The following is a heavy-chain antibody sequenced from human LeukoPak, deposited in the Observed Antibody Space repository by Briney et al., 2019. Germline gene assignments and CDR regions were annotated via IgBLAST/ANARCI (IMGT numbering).Heavy chain of an antibody. Sequence: GASVKVSCKASGYTFTSYGISWVRQAPGQGLEWMGWISAYNGNTNYAQKLQGRVTMTTDTSTSTAYMELRSLRSDDTAVYYCARVPKYYYDSSGRIGHYFDYWGQGTLVTVSS. V-gene: IGHV1-18*01. D-gene: IGHD3-22*01. CDR3: ARVPKYYYDSSGRIGHYFDY. J-gene: IGHJ4*02. CDR2: ISAYNGNT. CDR1: GYTFTSYG.